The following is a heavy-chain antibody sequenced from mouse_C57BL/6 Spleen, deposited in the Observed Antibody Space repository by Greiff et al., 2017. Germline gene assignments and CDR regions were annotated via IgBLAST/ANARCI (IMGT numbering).Heavy chain of an antibody. V-gene: IGHV1-15*01. CDR2: IDPETGGT. Sequence: VHLVESGAELVRPGASVTLSCKASGYTFTDYEMHWVKQTPVHGLEWIGAIDPETGGTAYNQKFKGKAILTADKSSSTAYMELRSLTSEDSAVYYCAIYYGNYEEGAMDYWGQGTSVTVSS. J-gene: IGHJ4*01. CDR1: GYTFTDYE. CDR3: AIYYGNYEEGAMDY. D-gene: IGHD2-1*01.